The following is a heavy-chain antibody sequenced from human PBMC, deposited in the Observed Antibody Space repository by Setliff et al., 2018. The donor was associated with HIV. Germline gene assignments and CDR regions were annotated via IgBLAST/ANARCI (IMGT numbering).Heavy chain of an antibody. CDR3: ARARVYCPGDDCHAGNFDH. CDR1: GGSIRSYY. CDR2: IFTSATTNF. J-gene: IGHJ1*01. D-gene: IGHD2-8*02. Sequence: SETLSLTCTVSGGSIRSYYWSWIRQPPGKGLEWIGDIFTSATTNFNYNPSLKSRVTMSIDTSKNQFSLKLRSVTAADTAFYYCARARVYCPGDDCHAGNFDHWGQGTLVTVSS. V-gene: IGHV4-4*08.